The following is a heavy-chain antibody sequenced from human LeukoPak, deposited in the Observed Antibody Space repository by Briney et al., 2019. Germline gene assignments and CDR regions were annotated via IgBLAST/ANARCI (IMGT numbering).Heavy chain of an antibody. D-gene: IGHD3-22*01. Sequence: GGSLRLSCAASGFTFNRAWMSWVRQTPEKRLEFVANIKEDGSEKDYVDSVKCRFTISRDNTKNSLYLQMDSLRVDDTAIYYCAKDGKGYSWGQGTLVTVSS. V-gene: IGHV3-7*01. CDR3: AKDGKGYS. CDR2: IKEDGSEK. J-gene: IGHJ4*02. CDR1: GFTFNRAW.